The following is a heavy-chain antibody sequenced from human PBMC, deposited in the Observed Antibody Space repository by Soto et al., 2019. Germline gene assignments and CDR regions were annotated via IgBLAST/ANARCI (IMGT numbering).Heavy chain of an antibody. V-gene: IGHV4-39*07. J-gene: IGHJ6*02. Sequence: PSETLSLTCTVSGGSISSSSYYWGWIRQPPGKGLEWIGSIYYSGSTHYNPSLKSRVTISVDTSKNQFSLKLSSVTAADTAVYYCARDQGMTTVVTGGGMDVWGQGTTVTVSS. CDR3: ARDQGMTTVVTGGGMDV. D-gene: IGHD4-17*01. CDR1: GGSISSSSYY. CDR2: IYYSGST.